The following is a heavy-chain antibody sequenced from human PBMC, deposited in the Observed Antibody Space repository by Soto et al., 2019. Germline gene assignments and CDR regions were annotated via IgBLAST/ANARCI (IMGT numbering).Heavy chain of an antibody. J-gene: IGHJ4*02. CDR2: IRSKTNNYAI. D-gene: IGHD3-22*01. CDR3: AKIRFTMIVVAHGDFDY. Sequence: GGSLRLSCAASGLTFSDSAIHWVRQASGKGLEWVGRIRSKTNNYAITYAASVKGRFTISRDNSKNTLYLQMNSLRAEDTAVYYCAKIRFTMIVVAHGDFDYWGQGTLVTVS. V-gene: IGHV3-73*01. CDR1: GLTFSDSA.